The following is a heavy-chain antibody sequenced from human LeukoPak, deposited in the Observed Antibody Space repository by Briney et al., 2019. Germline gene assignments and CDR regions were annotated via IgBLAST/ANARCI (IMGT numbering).Heavy chain of an antibody. CDR3: ARAVYEGAFDI. V-gene: IGHV3-23*01. D-gene: IGHD2-8*01. CDR2: ISAVFANT. J-gene: IGHJ3*02. Sequence: GGSLRLSCAASGFTFDNYVMAWFRQAPGKGLEWVSTISAVFANTYSADSVKGRFTISRDNSKSTLYLQMNSLRAEDTAVYYCARAVYEGAFDIWGQGTMVTVSS. CDR1: GFTFDNYV.